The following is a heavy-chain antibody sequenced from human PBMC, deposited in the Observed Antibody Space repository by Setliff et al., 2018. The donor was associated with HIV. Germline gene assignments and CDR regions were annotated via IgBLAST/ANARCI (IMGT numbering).Heavy chain of an antibody. CDR1: GFTVSSNY. J-gene: IGHJ3*02. CDR3: ARDAAAPAAIEGAFDI. D-gene: IGHD2-2*02. CDR2: IYSGGST. V-gene: IGHV3-66*01. Sequence: GESLKISCAASGFTVSSNYMSWVRQAPGKGLEWVSVIYSGGSTYYADSVKGRFTISRDNTKNSLYLQLNSLRAEDTAVYYCARDAAAPAAIEGAFDIWGQGTMVTVS.